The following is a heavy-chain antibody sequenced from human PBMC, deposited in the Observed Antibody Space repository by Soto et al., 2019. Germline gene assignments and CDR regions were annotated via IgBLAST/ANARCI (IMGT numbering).Heavy chain of an antibody. CDR3: ARVVVVVPPEGYMDV. Sequence: PGGSLRLSCAASGFTFSDYYMSWIRQAPGKGLEWVSYISSSGSTIYYADSVKGRFTISRDNAKNSLYLQMNSLRAEDTAVYYCARVVVVVPPEGYMDVWGKGTTVTVSS. J-gene: IGHJ6*03. CDR1: GFTFSDYY. D-gene: IGHD2-2*01. CDR2: ISSSGSTI. V-gene: IGHV3-11*01.